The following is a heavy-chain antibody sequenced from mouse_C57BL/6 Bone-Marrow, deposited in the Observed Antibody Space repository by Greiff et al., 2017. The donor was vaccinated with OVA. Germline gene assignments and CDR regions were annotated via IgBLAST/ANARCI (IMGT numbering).Heavy chain of an antibody. CDR3: ARRVWFFDY. Sequence: QVQLQQPGAELVKPGASVTLSCKASGYTFTSYWMQWVKQRPGQGLEWIGEIDPSDSYTNYNQKFKGKATLTVDTSSSTAYMQLSSLTSEDSAVYYCARRVWFFDYWGQGTTLTVSS. V-gene: IGHV1-50*01. J-gene: IGHJ2*01. CDR1: GYTFTSYW. D-gene: IGHD2-10*02. CDR2: IDPSDSYT.